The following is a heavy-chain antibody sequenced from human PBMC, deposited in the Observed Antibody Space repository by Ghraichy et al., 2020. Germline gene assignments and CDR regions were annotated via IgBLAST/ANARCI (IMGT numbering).Heavy chain of an antibody. CDR1: GGSISSSSYY. CDR3: AMTPYYYYYMDV. CDR2: IYYSGST. V-gene: IGHV4-39*01. Sequence: SETLSLTCTVSGGSISSSSYYWGWIRQPPGKGLEWIGSIYYSGSTYYNPSLKSRVTISVDTSKNQFSLKLSSVTAADTAVYYCAMTPYYYYYMDVWGKGTTVTVSS. J-gene: IGHJ6*03.